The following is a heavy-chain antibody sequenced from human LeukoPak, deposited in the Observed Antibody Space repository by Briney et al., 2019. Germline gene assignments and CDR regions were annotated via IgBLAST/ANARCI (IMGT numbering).Heavy chain of an antibody. V-gene: IGHV4-61*02. CDR3: ASIYSNYLNY. CDR1: GGSISSGSYY. Sequence: SQTLSLTCTVSGGSISSGSYYWSWIRQPAGKGLEWIGRIYTSGSTNYNPSLKSRVTISVDTSKNQFSLKLSSVTAADTAVYYCASIYSNYLNYWGQGTLVTVSS. J-gene: IGHJ4*02. D-gene: IGHD4-11*01. CDR2: IYTSGST.